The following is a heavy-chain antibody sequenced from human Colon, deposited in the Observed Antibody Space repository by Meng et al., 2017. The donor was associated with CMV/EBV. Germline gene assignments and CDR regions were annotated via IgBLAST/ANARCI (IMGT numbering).Heavy chain of an antibody. D-gene: IGHD2-15*01. Sequence: GGSLRLSCAASGFTFSSYKMHWVRQAPGKGLEWVSYIFTSGTVVLYADSVKGRFTISRDTDKTSVFLEMNSLRGEDTAVYFCARGRALKIPEFVALPTSTKTLDYYVMDVWGQGTTVTVSS. CDR3: ARGRALKIPEFVALPTSTKTLDYYVMDV. V-gene: IGHV3-48*03. J-gene: IGHJ6*02. CDR1: GFTFSSYK. CDR2: IFTSGTVV.